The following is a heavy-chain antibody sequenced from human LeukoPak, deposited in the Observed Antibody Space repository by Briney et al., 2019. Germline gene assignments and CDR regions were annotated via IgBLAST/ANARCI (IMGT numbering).Heavy chain of an antibody. J-gene: IGHJ4*02. CDR3: ARDGYSSTSWGSGGFDY. CDR2: ISSSSSYI. CDR1: GFTFSSYS. D-gene: IGHD2-2*01. V-gene: IGHV3-21*01. Sequence: PGGSLRLSCAASGFTFSSYSMNWVRQAPGKGLEWVSSISSSSSYIYYADSVKGRFTISRDNAKNSLYLQMNSLRAEDTAVYYCARDGYSSTSWGSGGFDYWGQGTLVAVSS.